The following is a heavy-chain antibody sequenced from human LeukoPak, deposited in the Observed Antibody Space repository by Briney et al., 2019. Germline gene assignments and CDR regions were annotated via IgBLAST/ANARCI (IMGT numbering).Heavy chain of an antibody. Sequence: GGSLRLSCAASGFTFSSYGMSWVRQSPEKGLEWVSAIGASDGYTYHADSVKGRFTMSRDISRNTVYLQMNSLRVDDTAVYFCARAPVVSCRGAFCYPLDYWGHGILITVSS. D-gene: IGHD2-15*01. J-gene: IGHJ4*01. V-gene: IGHV3-23*01. CDR2: IGASDGYT. CDR3: ARAPVVSCRGAFCYPLDY. CDR1: GFTFSSYG.